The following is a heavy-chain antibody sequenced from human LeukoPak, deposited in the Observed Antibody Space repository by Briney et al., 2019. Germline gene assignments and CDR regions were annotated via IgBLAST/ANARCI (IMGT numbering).Heavy chain of an antibody. Sequence: PGRSLRLSCAASLFTVSSNYMSWVRQAPGKGLEGVTVIYSGGTTYYPDSVKGRFTISRDNYKNTLYLQMNSLRAEDTAVYYCARAALGAKVYWGQGTLVTVSS. V-gene: IGHV3-53*01. J-gene: IGHJ4*02. CDR3: ARAALGAKVY. CDR1: LFTVSSNY. CDR2: IYSGGTT. D-gene: IGHD1-26*01.